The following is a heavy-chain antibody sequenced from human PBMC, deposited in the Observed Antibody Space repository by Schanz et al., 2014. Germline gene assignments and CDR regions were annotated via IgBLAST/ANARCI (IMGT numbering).Heavy chain of an antibody. CDR1: GYTFTSYG. V-gene: IGHV1-18*01. CDR3: ARAAGRDFWSGYYTRFDY. Sequence: QVQLVQSGAEVKKPGASVKVSCKASGYTFTSYGISWVRQAPGQGLEWMGWISAYNGNTKYPQKLQGRVTITRDTSASTAYMELSSLRSEDTAVDYCARAAGRDFWSGYYTRFDYWGQGTLVTVSS. CDR2: ISAYNGNT. D-gene: IGHD3-3*01. J-gene: IGHJ4*02.